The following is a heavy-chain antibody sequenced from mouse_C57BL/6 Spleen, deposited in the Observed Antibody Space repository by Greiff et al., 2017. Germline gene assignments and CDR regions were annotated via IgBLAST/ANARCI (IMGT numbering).Heavy chain of an antibody. D-gene: IGHD3-2*02. CDR3: TRRLRLRYYAMDY. Sequence: VQLQQSGAELVRPGASVTLSCKASGYTFTDYEMHWVKQTPVHGLEWIGAIDPETGGTAYNQKFKGKAILTADKSSSTAYMELRSLTSEDSAVYYCTRRLRLRYYAMDYWGQGTSVTVSS. CDR1: GYTFTDYE. CDR2: IDPETGGT. V-gene: IGHV1-15*01. J-gene: IGHJ4*01.